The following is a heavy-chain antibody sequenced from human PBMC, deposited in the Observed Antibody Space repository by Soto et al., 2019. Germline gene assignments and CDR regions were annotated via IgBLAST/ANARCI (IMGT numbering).Heavy chain of an antibody. CDR1: GGSFSNDY. J-gene: IGHJ5*01. D-gene: IGHD3-22*01. Sequence: SETLSLTCFISGGSFSNDYWTWIRQSPGKGLEWIGYIFHSGITDYNPSVRSRVTISIDKSRNLFSLNLTSVTAADTAVYYCARDRYFYDSRGYYRTLDSWGQGTLVTVSS. CDR2: IFHSGIT. CDR3: ARDRYFYDSRGYYRTLDS. V-gene: IGHV4-59*01.